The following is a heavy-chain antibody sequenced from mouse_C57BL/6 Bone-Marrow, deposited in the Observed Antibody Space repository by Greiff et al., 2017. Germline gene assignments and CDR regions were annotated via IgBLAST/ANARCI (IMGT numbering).Heavy chain of an antibody. V-gene: IGHV1-22*01. Sequence: VQLQQSGPELVKPGASVKMSCKASGYTFTDYNMHWVKQSHGKSLEWIGYINPNNGGTSYNQKFKGKATLTVNKSSSTAYMELRSLTSEDSAVYYCAIPPITTVVATDYAMDYWGQGTSVTVSS. CDR1: GYTFTDYN. J-gene: IGHJ4*01. CDR3: AIPPITTVVATDYAMDY. CDR2: INPNNGGT. D-gene: IGHD1-1*01.